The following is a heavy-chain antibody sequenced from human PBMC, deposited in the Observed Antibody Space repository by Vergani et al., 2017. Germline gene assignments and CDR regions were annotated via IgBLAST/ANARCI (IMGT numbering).Heavy chain of an antibody. J-gene: IGHJ6*03. CDR1: GFTFDDYA. Sequence: EVQLVESGGGLVQPGRSLRLSCAASGFTFDDYAMHWVRQAPGKALEWVSGISWNSGSIGYADSVKGRFTISRDNAKNSLYLQMNSLRAEDTALYYCAKSPRHSSSNLSYYYYMDVWGKGTTVTVSS. CDR3: AKSPRHSSSNLSYYYYMDV. CDR2: ISWNSGSI. D-gene: IGHD6-6*01. V-gene: IGHV3-9*01.